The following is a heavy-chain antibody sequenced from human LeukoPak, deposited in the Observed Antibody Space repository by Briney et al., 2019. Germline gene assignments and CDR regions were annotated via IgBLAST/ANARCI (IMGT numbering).Heavy chain of an antibody. CDR1: GGSISSYY. D-gene: IGHD5-12*01. CDR3: ARLPPPSCGMATPGYFDY. J-gene: IGHJ4*02. Sequence: SETLSLTCIVSGGSISSYYWSWIRQPPGKGLEWIGDINYSGSTSYNPSLKSRLTITFDASENQFSLRLSSVTAADTSVYYCARLPPPSCGMATPGYFDYWGQGTLVTVSS. CDR2: INYSGST. V-gene: IGHV4-59*08.